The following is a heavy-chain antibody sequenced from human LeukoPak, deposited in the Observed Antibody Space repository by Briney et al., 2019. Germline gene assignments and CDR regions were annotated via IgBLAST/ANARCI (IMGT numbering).Heavy chain of an antibody. CDR3: AKTSLSDPSGHYYYMDV. CDR2: IRFDGTSE. D-gene: IGHD3-3*01. Sequence: GGSLRLSCAASGFTFSNFGMHWVRQAPGKGLEWVAFIRFDGTSEFYADSVKARFTISRDNSQNPVSLQLNNLRIEDMSLYYCAKTSLSDPSGHYYYMDVWGKGTTVTVSS. J-gene: IGHJ6*03. V-gene: IGHV3-30*02. CDR1: GFTFSNFG.